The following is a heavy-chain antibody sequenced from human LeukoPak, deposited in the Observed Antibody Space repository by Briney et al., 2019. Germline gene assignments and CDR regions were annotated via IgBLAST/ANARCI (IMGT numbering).Heavy chain of an antibody. D-gene: IGHD1-1*01. CDR1: GFTLDYYD. J-gene: IGHJ4*02. CDR2: ISGDGGST. CDR3: AKDSGCATGNY. V-gene: IGHV3-43*02. Sequence: PGGSLRLSCAASGFTLDYYDMHWVRHAPGEGLEWVSLISGDGGSTNYADSVKGRFTISRDNSKNSLYLQMNSLRTEDTALYYCAKDSGCATGNYWGQGTLVTVSS.